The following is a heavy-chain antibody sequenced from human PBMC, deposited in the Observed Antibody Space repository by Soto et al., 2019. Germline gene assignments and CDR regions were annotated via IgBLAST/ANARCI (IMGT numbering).Heavy chain of an antibody. CDR1: GFTFSSYA. D-gene: IGHD2-2*01. J-gene: IGHJ6*03. V-gene: IGHV3-23*01. CDR2: ISGSGGST. CDR3: AKDEAKCSSTSCYVYYYYYMDV. Sequence: GGSLRLSCAASGFTFSSYAMSWVRQAPGKGLEWVSAISGSGGSTYYADSVKGRFTISRDNSKNTLYLQMNSLRAEDTAAYYCAKDEAKCSSTSCYVYYYYYMDVWGKGTTVTVSS.